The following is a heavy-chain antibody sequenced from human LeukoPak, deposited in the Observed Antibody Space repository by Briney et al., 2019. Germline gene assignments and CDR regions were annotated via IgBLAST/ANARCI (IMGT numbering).Heavy chain of an antibody. CDR3: ARASGYGSGRYRNTYLDY. D-gene: IGHD3-10*01. Sequence: GGSLRLSCAAAGFGFSSYWMSWVRQAPGKGLEWVANIKPDGSETHYVDSVKGRFTISRDSAENSLYLQMNSLRPEDAAVYYCARASGYGSGRYRNTYLDYWGQGTRVTVSS. CDR1: GFGFSSYW. CDR2: IKPDGSET. J-gene: IGHJ4*02. V-gene: IGHV3-7*01.